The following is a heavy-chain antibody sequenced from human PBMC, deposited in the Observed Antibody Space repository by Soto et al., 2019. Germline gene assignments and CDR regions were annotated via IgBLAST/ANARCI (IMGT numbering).Heavy chain of an antibody. J-gene: IGHJ6*02. V-gene: IGHV1-3*01. D-gene: IGHD6-6*01. CDR1: GYTFTSYA. CDR2: INAGNGNT. Sequence: ASVKVSCKASGYTFTSYAMHWVRQAPGQRLEWMGWINAGNGNTKYAQKFQGRVTMTEDTSTNTAYMELSSLRSEDTAVYYCATGSQEQLVSYYYYGMDVWGQGTTVTVSS. CDR3: ATGSQEQLVSYYYYGMDV.